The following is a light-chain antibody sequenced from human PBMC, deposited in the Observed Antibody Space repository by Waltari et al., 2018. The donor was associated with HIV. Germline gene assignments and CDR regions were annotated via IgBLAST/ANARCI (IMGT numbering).Light chain of an antibody. Sequence: QSVLTQPPSASGTPGQRVTISCSGSSSNIGFNIVNWYQQLPGAAPKLLIYTNNPRPSGVPDRFSGSKSGSSASLAIRGLQSEDEADYYCAAWDDSLNGLVFGGGTKLTVL. CDR3: AAWDDSLNGLV. V-gene: IGLV1-44*01. CDR2: TNN. J-gene: IGLJ3*02. CDR1: SSNIGFNI.